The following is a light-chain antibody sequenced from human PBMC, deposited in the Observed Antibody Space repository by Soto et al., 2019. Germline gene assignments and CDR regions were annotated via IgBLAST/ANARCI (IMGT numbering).Light chain of an antibody. CDR2: GAS. J-gene: IGKJ5*01. Sequence: PGESATLSCRASQTVSITYLTWYQQKPGQAPRLLIFGASKRATGIPDRFSGSGSGRDFTLTISGLEPADFAVYYCQQYGSSPLISFGQGTRLEIK. CDR1: QTVSITY. CDR3: QQYGSSPLIS. V-gene: IGKV3-20*01.